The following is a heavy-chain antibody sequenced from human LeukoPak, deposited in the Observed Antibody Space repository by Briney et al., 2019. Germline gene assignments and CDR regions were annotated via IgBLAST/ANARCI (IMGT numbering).Heavy chain of an antibody. CDR2: IYSGGTK. D-gene: IGHD2-2*01. CDR3: ARDSRYCSSTSCYFDY. CDR1: GFTVSDNY. V-gene: IGHV3-66*02. J-gene: IGHJ4*02. Sequence: GGSLRLSCAASGFTVSDNYMSWVRQAPGKGLEWVSVIYSGGTKYYADSVKGRFTISRYESKNTLYLQVNSLRAEDTAVYYCARDSRYCSSTSCYFDYWGQGSLVTVSS.